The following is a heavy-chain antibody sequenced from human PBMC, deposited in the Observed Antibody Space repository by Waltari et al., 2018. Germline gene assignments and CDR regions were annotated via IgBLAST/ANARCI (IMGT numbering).Heavy chain of an antibody. CDR3: ARDPNVYSSSPNWFDP. V-gene: IGHV1-18*01. D-gene: IGHD6-13*01. CDR2: VSAYNGNT. Sequence: QVQLVQSGAEVKKPGASVKVSCKASGYTFTSYGISWVRQAPGQGLEWMGWVSAYNGNTNYAQKLQGRATMTTDTSTSTAYMELRSLRSDDTAVYYCARDPNVYSSSPNWFDPWGQGTLVTVSS. CDR1: GYTFTSYG. J-gene: IGHJ5*02.